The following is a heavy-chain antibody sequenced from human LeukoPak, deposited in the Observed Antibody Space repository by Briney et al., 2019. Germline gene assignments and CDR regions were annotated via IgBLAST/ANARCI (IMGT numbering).Heavy chain of an antibody. Sequence: SGPALVKPTQTLTLTCTFSGFSLSTSGMCVSWIRQPPGKALEWLALIDWDDDKYYSTSVKTRLTISKDTSKNQVVLTMTNMDPVDTATYYCARIGGANWGKAFDIWGQGTMVTVSS. J-gene: IGHJ3*02. V-gene: IGHV2-70*01. CDR3: ARIGGANWGKAFDI. CDR2: IDWDDDK. D-gene: IGHD7-27*01. CDR1: GFSLSTSGMC.